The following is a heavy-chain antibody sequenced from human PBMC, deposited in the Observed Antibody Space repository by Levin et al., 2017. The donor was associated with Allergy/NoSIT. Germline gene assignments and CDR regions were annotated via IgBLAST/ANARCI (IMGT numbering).Heavy chain of an antibody. CDR2: ISSSGSTI. CDR3: ARDHTSGSPDY. J-gene: IGHJ4*02. Sequence: AGGSLRLSCAASGFTFSSYEMNWVRQAPGKGLEWVSYISSSGSTIYYADSVKGRFTISRDNAKNSLYLQMNSLRAEDTAVYYCARDHTSGSPDYWGQGTLVTVSS. CDR1: GFTFSSYE. D-gene: IGHD1-26*01. V-gene: IGHV3-48*03.